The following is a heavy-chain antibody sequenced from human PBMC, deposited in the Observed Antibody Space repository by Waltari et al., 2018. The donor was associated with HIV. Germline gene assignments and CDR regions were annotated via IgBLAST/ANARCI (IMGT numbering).Heavy chain of an antibody. CDR2: ISWNSGFI. V-gene: IGHV3-9*01. CDR3: AKDIKSNSGYYIDY. D-gene: IGHD6-19*01. CDR1: GFTFDDYA. Sequence: EVHLVKSGGGLVQPGRSLRLSCAASGFTFDDYAMHWVRQAPGKGRERVSGISWNSGFIGYSDSVKGRFTISRDDAKTSLYLQMKSLRTEDTGLNYWAKDIKSNSGYYIDYWGQGTLVTVSS. J-gene: IGHJ4*02.